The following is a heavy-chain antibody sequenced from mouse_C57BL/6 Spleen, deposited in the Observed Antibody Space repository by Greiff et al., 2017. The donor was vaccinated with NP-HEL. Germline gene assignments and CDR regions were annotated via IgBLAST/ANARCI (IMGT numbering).Heavy chain of an antibody. CDR1: GYTFTSYW. CDR3: ARTVGNYRGAMDY. CDR2: INPSSGYT. Sequence: VQLQQSGAELAKPGASVKLSCKASGYTFTSYWMHWVKQRPGQGLEWIGYINPSSGYTKYNQKFKDKATLTADKSSSTAYMQLSSLTYEDSAVYYCARTVGNYRGAMDYWGHRTSVTVSS. D-gene: IGHD2-1*01. V-gene: IGHV1-7*01. J-gene: IGHJ4*01.